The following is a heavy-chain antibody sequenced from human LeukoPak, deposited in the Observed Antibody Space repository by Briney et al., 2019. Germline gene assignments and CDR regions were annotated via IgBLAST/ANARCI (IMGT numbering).Heavy chain of an antibody. V-gene: IGHV3-49*04. CDR2: ISSKAYGGTT. J-gene: IGHJ4*02. CDR1: GFTFGDYA. Sequence: GGSLRLSCTASGFTFGDYAMSWVRQAPGKGLEWVGFISSKAYGGTTEYAACVKGRFTISRDDSKSIAYLQMNSLKTEDTAVYYCTSLVGWFGELLGWLDYWGQGTLVTVSS. CDR3: TSLVGWFGELLGWLDY. D-gene: IGHD3-10*01.